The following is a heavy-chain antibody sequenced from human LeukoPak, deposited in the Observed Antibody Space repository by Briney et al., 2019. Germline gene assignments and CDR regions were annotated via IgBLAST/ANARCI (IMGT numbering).Heavy chain of an antibody. CDR2: IYPDDSDT. Sequence: GESLKISCEVSGYIFTSYWIGWVRQMPGKGLEWMGIIYPDDSDTRYSPSFQGQVTISADKSISTAYLQWSSLKASDTAMYYCARTVRGVINDYWGQGTLVTVSS. D-gene: IGHD3-10*01. J-gene: IGHJ4*02. V-gene: IGHV5-51*01. CDR1: GYIFTSYW. CDR3: ARTVRGVINDY.